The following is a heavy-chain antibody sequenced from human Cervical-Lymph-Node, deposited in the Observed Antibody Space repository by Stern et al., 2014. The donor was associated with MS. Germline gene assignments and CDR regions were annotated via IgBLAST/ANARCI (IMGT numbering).Heavy chain of an antibody. CDR3: ARGVVSNRAAATLHNLFDP. CDR1: GGTFSSSYA. D-gene: IGHD2-15*01. J-gene: IGHJ5*02. Sequence: VQLVESGAEVKKPGSSMNVSCKTSGGTFSSSYAITWMRQAPGQGLAWMGRIIPILGLANYAQKFQGRVIITADKSTSTTYMELSSLRSEDTAVYYCARGVVSNRAAATLHNLFDPWGQGTLVTVSS. CDR2: IIPILGLA. V-gene: IGHV1-69*09.